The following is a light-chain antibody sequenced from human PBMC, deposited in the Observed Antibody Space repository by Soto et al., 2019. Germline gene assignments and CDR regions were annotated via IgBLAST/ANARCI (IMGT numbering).Light chain of an antibody. Sequence: EIMLTQSPGTLSLPPGERATLSCRASQSVSSSYLAWYQQKPGQAPRLLIYGASSRATGIPDRFSGSGSGTDFTLTISRLEPEDFAVYYCQQYGSSPRITFGQGTRLEIK. CDR2: GAS. CDR1: QSVSSSY. J-gene: IGKJ5*01. CDR3: QQYGSSPRIT. V-gene: IGKV3-20*01.